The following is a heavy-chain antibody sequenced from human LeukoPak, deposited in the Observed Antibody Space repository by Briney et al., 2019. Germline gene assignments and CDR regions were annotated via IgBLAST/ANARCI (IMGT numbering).Heavy chain of an antibody. CDR3: VQTTGWPGFDY. V-gene: IGHV4-4*09. CDR1: GVSISRFY. CDR2: IYNGVPT. Sequence: SETLSLTCTTSGVSISRFYWSWVRQPPGKGLEWIGNIYNGVPTFFNPSLKSRVTISVDTSRRQFSLELASVTAADTAVYYCVQTTGWPGFDYWGQGILGTVSS. D-gene: IGHD6-19*01. J-gene: IGHJ4*02.